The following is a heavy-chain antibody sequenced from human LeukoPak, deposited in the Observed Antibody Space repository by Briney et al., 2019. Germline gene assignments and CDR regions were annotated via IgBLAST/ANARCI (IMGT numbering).Heavy chain of an antibody. V-gene: IGHV1-8*01. CDR2: VHPDSGNT. J-gene: IGHJ5*02. CDR3: ARGPRNDP. D-gene: IGHD1-14*01. Sequence: GASVKVSCKTSGYPFSTWEINWVRQAAGQGLEWLGWVHPDSGNTDYAQKFRGRVTMSRDTSTSRAYMELSGLRLDDTAVYFCARGPRNDPWGQGTLVTVSS. CDR1: GYPFSTWE.